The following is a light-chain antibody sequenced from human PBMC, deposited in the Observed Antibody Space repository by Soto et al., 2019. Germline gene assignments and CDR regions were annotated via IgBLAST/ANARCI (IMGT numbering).Light chain of an antibody. J-gene: IGKJ1*01. CDR2: GSS. CDR1: ESVRSK. Sequence: EIVMTQSPATLSVSPWDGGTLSCRASESVRSKVAWYQQKXGQPPMLLIYGSSTRATGIPDRFRGSGSGTEYTLTLSSPQSQDFAVYYCQQYNSCPPITFGQGTKVDIK. CDR3: QQYNSCPPIT. V-gene: IGKV3-15*01.